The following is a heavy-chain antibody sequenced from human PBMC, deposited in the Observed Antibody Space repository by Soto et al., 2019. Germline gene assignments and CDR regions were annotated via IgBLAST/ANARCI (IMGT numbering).Heavy chain of an antibody. V-gene: IGHV1-69*01. CDR2: IIPIFGTA. D-gene: IGHD1-26*01. CDR1: GGTFSSYA. CDR3: ARGELRWELPYYYFDY. J-gene: IGHJ4*02. Sequence: QVQLVQSGAEVKKPGSSVKVSCKASGGTFSSYAISWVRQAPGQGLEWMGGIIPIFGTANYAQKFQGRVTITADEATSTAYRELSSLRSEDTAVYYCARGELRWELPYYYFDYWGQGTLVTVSS.